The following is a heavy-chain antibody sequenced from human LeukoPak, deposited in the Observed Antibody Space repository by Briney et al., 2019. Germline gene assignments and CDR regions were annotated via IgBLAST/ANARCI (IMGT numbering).Heavy chain of an antibody. CDR1: GGSFSGYY. J-gene: IGHJ5*02. Sequence: SETLSLTCAVYGGSFSGYYWSWIRQPPGKGLEWVGEIYHSVSTNYNPSLKRRVTISVDTSKNQFSLKLSSVTAADTAVYYCASHDYDFWSGYSSWFDPWGQGTLVTVSS. V-gene: IGHV4-34*01. CDR2: IYHSVST. CDR3: ASHDYDFWSGYSSWFDP. D-gene: IGHD3-3*01.